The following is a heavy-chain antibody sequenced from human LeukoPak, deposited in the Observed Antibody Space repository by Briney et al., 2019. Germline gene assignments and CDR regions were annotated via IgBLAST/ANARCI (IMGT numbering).Heavy chain of an antibody. D-gene: IGHD6-19*01. V-gene: IGHV3-64D*06. Sequence: GGSLRLSCAASGFTFSSFAMDWVRQAPGKGLEYLSAIYSDGSRTYYADSVKGRFTISRDNSKNTLYFEMSSLRVEDTAVYYCVKSPGSGWPVWGQGTLLTVSS. J-gene: IGHJ4*02. CDR3: VKSPGSGWPV. CDR2: IYSDGSRT. CDR1: GFTFSSFA.